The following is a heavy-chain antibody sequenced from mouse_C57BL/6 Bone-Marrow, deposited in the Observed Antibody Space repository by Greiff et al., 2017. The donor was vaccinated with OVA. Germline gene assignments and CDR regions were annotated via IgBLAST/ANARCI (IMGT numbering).Heavy chain of an antibody. Sequence: EVKVIESGGGLVQPGGSMKLSCAASGFTFSDAWMDWVRQSPEKGLEWVAEIRNKANNHATYYAESVKGRFTISRDDSKSSVYLQMNSLRAEDTGIYYCTRPTYPYYAMDYWGQGTSVTVSS. CDR2: IRNKANNHAT. J-gene: IGHJ4*01. CDR3: TRPTYPYYAMDY. CDR1: GFTFSDAW. V-gene: IGHV6-6*01.